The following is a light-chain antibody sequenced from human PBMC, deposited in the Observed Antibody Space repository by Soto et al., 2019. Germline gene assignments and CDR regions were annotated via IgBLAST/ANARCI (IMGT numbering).Light chain of an antibody. V-gene: IGKV3-11*01. Sequence: EIVLTQSPATLSLSPGERATLSCRASQSVSSYLAWYQQKPGQAPRLLIYDASNRATGIPARVSGTGSRTDFTLTISSIEPEDVAVYYCHERRNWPTLTVGQGTNVDIK. CDR3: HERRNWPTLT. CDR2: DAS. CDR1: QSVSSY. J-gene: IGKJ1*01.